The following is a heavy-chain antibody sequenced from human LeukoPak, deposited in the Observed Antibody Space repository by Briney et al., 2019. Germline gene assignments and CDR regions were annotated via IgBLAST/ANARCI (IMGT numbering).Heavy chain of an antibody. D-gene: IGHD3-3*01. J-gene: IGHJ6*02. V-gene: IGHV4-31*03. CDR1: GGSISSGGYY. Sequence: SQTLSLTCTVSGGSISSGGYYWSWIRQHPGKGLEWIGYIYYSGSTYYNPSLKSRVTISVDTSKNQFSLKLSSVTAADTAVYYCARGVRFLEWLPPLNYYYYGMDVWGQGTTVTVSS. CDR3: ARGVRFLEWLPPLNYYYYGMDV. CDR2: IYYSGST.